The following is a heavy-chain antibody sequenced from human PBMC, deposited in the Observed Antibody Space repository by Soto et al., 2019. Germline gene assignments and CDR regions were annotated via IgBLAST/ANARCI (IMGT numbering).Heavy chain of an antibody. CDR2: ISHDGTKE. CDR3: ARDASKDGYK. Sequence: QVQLVESGGGVVQPGGSLRLSCAASGFIFNRYSLHWVRQAPGKGLEWVAVISHDGTKEFYADSVKGRFTISRDDSKSALEVQMNSLKPEDTASYHCARDASKDGYKWGQGTLVTVSS. D-gene: IGHD2-21*01. J-gene: IGHJ4*02. V-gene: IGHV3-30-3*01. CDR1: GFIFNRYS.